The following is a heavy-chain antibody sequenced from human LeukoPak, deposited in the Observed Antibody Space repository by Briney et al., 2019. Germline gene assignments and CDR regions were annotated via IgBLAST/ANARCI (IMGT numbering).Heavy chain of an antibody. V-gene: IGHV4-34*01. J-gene: IGHJ4*02. CDR2: INHSGST. D-gene: IGHD2-2*01. CDR3: ARGPCSTSCHRSWYFDY. CDR1: GGSFSGYY. Sequence: SETLSLTCAVYGGSFSGYYWTWIRQPPGKGLEWIGEINHSGSTTYKPSLKSRVTISVDTSKNHFSLKLTSVTAADTAVYYCARGPCSTSCHRSWYFDYWGQGTLVTVSS.